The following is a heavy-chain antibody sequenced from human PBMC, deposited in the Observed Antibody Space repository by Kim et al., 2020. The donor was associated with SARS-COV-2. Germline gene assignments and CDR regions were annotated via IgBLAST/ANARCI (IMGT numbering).Heavy chain of an antibody. J-gene: IGHJ6*02. CDR2: TYYRSKWYN. CDR3: ARGQEGTTNTIYYYYYGMDV. V-gene: IGHV6-1*01. Sequence: SETLSLTCAISGDSVSSNSAAWNWIRQSPSRGLEWLGRTYYRSKWYNDYAVSVKSRITINPDTSKNQFSLQLNSVTPEDTAVYYCARGQEGTTNTIYYYYYGMDVWGQGTTVTVSS. D-gene: IGHD1-7*01. CDR1: GDSVSSNSAA.